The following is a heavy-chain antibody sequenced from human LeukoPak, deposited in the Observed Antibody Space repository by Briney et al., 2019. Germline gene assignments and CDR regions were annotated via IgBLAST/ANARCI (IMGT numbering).Heavy chain of an antibody. V-gene: IGHV4-59*01. CDR1: GGSISSNY. D-gene: IGHD5-12*01. CDR3: ARDLRGYDSFDC. CDR2: ISYSGST. Sequence: SETLSLTCTVSGGSISSNYWSWSRQPPGKGLEWIGYISYSGSTNYNPSLKSRVTISADTSKNQFSLKLSSVTAADTAVYYCARDLRGYDSFDCWGQGTLVTVSS. J-gene: IGHJ4*02.